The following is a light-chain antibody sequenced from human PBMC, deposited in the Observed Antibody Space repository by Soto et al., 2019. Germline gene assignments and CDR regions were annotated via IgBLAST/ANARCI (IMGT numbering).Light chain of an antibody. CDR2: DAS. Sequence: EIVLTQPPATMSLSPGERATLSCRASQSVSSSLAWYQQKPGQAPRLPIYDASNRATGIPARFSGSGSGTDFTLTISSLEPEDFAVYYCQQRSNWPITFGQGTRLEIK. J-gene: IGKJ5*01. CDR1: QSVSSS. CDR3: QQRSNWPIT. V-gene: IGKV3-11*01.